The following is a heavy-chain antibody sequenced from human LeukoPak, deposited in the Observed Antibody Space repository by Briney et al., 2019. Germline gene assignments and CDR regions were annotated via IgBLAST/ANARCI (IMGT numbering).Heavy chain of an antibody. Sequence: ASVKVSCKASGYTFTGYYMHWVRQAPGQGLEWMGWINPNSGGTNYAQKFQGRVTMTRDTSISTAYMELSRLRSDDTAVYYCARVRVKDIVVVPAAIPVYYFDYWGPGTLVTVSS. CDR2: INPNSGGT. V-gene: IGHV1-2*02. J-gene: IGHJ4*02. CDR3: ARVRVKDIVVVPAAIPVYYFDY. CDR1: GYTFTGYY. D-gene: IGHD2-2*02.